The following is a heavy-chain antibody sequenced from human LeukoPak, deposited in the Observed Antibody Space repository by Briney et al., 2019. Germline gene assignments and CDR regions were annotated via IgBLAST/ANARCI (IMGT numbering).Heavy chain of an antibody. CDR3: ARTGNTMVRGVIDY. CDR1: GGSISSGDYY. V-gene: IGHV4-30-4*01. Sequence: PSETLSLTCTVSGGSISSGDYYWSWIRQPPGKGLEWIGYIYYSGNTYYNPSLKSRVTISVDTSKNQFSLKLSSVTAADTAVYYCARTGNTMVRGVIDYWGQGTLVTVSS. J-gene: IGHJ4*02. CDR2: IYYSGNT. D-gene: IGHD3-10*01.